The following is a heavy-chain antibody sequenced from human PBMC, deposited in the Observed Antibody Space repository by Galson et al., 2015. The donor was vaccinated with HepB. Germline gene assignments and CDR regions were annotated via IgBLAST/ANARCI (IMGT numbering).Heavy chain of an antibody. Sequence: QSGAEVKKPGESLKISCKTSGYSFATNWIGWVRQLPGKGLESIGIIYPDESSTRYDPSFEGQVIISADKSISTTYLQWSSLKASDTAMYYCVKYGVGATWKAWRFDPWGQGTLVTVSS. D-gene: IGHD1-1*01. CDR2: IYPDESST. V-gene: IGHV5-51*01. J-gene: IGHJ5*02. CDR1: GYSFATNW. CDR3: VKYGVGATWKAWRFDP.